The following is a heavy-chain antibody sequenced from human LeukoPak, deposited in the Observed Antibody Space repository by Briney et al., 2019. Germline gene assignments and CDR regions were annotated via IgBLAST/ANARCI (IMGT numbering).Heavy chain of an antibody. CDR2: IYYSGST. V-gene: IGHV4-30-4*08. D-gene: IGHD3-10*01. CDR1: GGSISSGDYY. CDR3: ARDSSGFGEYPLGP. J-gene: IGHJ5*02. Sequence: SQTLSLTCTVSGGSISSGDYYWSWIRQPPGKGLEWIGYIYYSGSTYYNPSLKSRVTISVDTSKNQFSLKLSSVTAADTAVYYCARDSSGFGEYPLGPWGQGTLVTVSS.